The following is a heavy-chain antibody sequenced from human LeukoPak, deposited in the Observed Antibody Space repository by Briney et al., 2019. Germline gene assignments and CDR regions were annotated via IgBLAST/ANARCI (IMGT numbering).Heavy chain of an antibody. CDR3: ATSYSDYAY. CDR1: GYSFTTYW. CDR2: IYPGDSDT. Sequence: PGASLQISCKGSGYSFTTYWIGWVRQLPGKGLEWMGIIYPGDSDTRYTPSFEGQVTISADKSISTAYLQWSSLKASDTAMYYCATSYSDYAYWGQGTLVTVSS. D-gene: IGHD4-11*01. V-gene: IGHV5-51*01. J-gene: IGHJ4*02.